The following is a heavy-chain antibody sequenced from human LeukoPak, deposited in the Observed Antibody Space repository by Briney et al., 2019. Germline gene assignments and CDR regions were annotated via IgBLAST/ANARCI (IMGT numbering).Heavy chain of an antibody. D-gene: IGHD1-26*01. CDR2: IYHSGST. CDR1: GGSISSYY. V-gene: IGHV4-59*12. J-gene: IGHJ3*02. CDR3: AREESYAFDI. Sequence: PSETLSLTCTVSGGSISSYYWSWIRQPPGKGLEWIGEIYHSGSTNYNPSLKSRVTISVDKSKNQFSLKLSSVTAADTAVYYCAREESYAFDIWGQGKMVTVFS.